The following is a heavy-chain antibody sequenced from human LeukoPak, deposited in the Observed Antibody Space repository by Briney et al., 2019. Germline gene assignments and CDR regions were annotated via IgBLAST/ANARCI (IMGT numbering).Heavy chain of an antibody. J-gene: IGHJ4*02. Sequence: PGGSLRLSCAASGFTVSSNYMSWVRQAPGKGLEWVSVIYSGGSTYYADSVKGRFTISRDNSKNTLYLQMNSLRAEDTAVYYCARESQDTAMGFDYWGQGTLVTVSS. CDR2: IYSGGST. D-gene: IGHD5-18*01. V-gene: IGHV3-53*01. CDR1: GFTVSSNY. CDR3: ARESQDTAMGFDY.